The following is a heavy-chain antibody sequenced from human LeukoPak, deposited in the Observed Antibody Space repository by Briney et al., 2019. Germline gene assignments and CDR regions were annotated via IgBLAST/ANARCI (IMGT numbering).Heavy chain of an antibody. CDR3: AREDTAMVISFDY. Sequence: ASVKVSCKASGYSFTTYAMHWVRQAPGQRLEWMGWINAGNGNTKYSQKFQGRVTITRDTSASTAYMELRSLRSDDTAVYYCAREDTAMVISFDYWGQGTLVTVSS. V-gene: IGHV1-3*01. J-gene: IGHJ4*02. CDR2: INAGNGNT. CDR1: GYSFTTYA. D-gene: IGHD5-18*01.